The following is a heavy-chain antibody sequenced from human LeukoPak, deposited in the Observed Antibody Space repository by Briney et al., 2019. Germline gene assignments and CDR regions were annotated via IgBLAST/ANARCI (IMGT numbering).Heavy chain of an antibody. J-gene: IGHJ4*02. D-gene: IGHD3-9*01. CDR3: AADIRYAFDY. V-gene: IGHV3-48*02. CDR2: IRTTAEGAKYA. CDR1: ASSFTDYP. Sequence: GGSLRLSCATSASSFTDYPMNSVRQAPGKGLEWISNIRTTAEGAKYAYYADSVKGRVTISRDDGKNTLYLHMNSLRDDDTVVYYCAADIRYAFDYWGQGILVTVSS.